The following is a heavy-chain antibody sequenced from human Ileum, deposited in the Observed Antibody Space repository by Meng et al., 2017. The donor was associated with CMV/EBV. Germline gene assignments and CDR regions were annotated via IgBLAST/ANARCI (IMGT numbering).Heavy chain of an antibody. V-gene: IGHV3-74*01. CDR3: ARVSGWYMD. J-gene: IGHJ4*02. Sequence: RLSWADDGFTFSNYWMHWVRQAPGKGLVWVSRINSHGISTNYADSVKGRFTISRDNAKNTLYLQMNSLRAEDTAVYYCARVSGWYMDWGQGTLVTVSS. CDR1: GFTFSNYW. D-gene: IGHD6-19*01. CDR2: INSHGIST.